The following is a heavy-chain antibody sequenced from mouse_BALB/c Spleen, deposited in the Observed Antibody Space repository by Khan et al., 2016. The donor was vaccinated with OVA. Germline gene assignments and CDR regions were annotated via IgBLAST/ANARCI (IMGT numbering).Heavy chain of an antibody. CDR3: ARKNYYGYAMDY. V-gene: IGHV3-2*02. CDR2: ISYGGST. Sequence: EVKLLESGPGLVKPSQSLSLTCTVTGYSITSDYAWDWIRQFPGNKLEWMGYISYGGSTSYNPSLKSRISITRDTSKNQFFLQLNSVTTEDTATYYCARKNYYGYAMDYWAQGTSVTVSS. CDR1: GYSITSDYA. D-gene: IGHD1-1*01. J-gene: IGHJ4*01.